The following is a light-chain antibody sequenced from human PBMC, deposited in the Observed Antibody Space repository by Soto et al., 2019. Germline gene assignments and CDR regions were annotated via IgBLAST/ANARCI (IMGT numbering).Light chain of an antibody. CDR2: EGS. Sequence: QSVLTQPASVSGSPGQSITISCTGTSSDVGSYNLVSWYQQHPGKAPKLMIYEGSKRPSGVSNRFSGSKSGNTASLTISGLQAEDEADDYCCSYAGVFGGGTKLTVL. CDR3: CSYAGV. V-gene: IGLV2-23*01. J-gene: IGLJ2*01. CDR1: SSDVGSYNL.